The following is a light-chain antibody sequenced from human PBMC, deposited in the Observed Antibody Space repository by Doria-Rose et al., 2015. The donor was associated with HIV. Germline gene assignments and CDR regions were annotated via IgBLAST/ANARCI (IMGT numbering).Light chain of an antibody. CDR2: AAS. Sequence: AIRMTHSPSSLSASTGDRVTITCRASQDISNYLAWYQQKPGKAPKLLIYAASTLQSGVPSRFSGSGSGTDFTLTISYLRSEDFATYYCQQYYSYPPTFGQGTKVEVK. CDR1: QDISNY. J-gene: IGKJ1*01. CDR3: QQYYSYPPT. V-gene: IGKV1-8*01.